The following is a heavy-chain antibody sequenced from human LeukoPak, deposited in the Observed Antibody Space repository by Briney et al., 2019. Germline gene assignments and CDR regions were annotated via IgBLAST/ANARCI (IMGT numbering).Heavy chain of an antibody. CDR2: IHTSASTT. V-gene: IGHV3-48*03. Sequence: GGSLRLSCEASGFTFNRYEFIWVRQAPGRGLEWVSYIHTSASTTYYADSVRGRFSISRDNAKSSLYLQMNSLRAEDTAVYYCAKWFPGNMDVWGKGTTVTVSS. CDR1: GFTFNRYE. D-gene: IGHD3-22*01. CDR3: AKWFPGNMDV. J-gene: IGHJ6*04.